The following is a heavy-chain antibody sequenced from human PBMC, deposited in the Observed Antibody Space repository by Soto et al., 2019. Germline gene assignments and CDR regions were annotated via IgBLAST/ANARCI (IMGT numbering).Heavy chain of an antibody. D-gene: IGHD3-22*01. CDR3: ARDKGGYYSPFVY. J-gene: IGHJ4*02. CDR1: GGTFSSYA. V-gene: IGHV1-69*01. CDR2: IMPFFGSG. Sequence: QVHLVQSGAEVKKPGSSVKVSCKAIGGTFSSYAFSWVRQAPGQGLGWMGGIMPFFGSGNYAQKFQGRVNITADESTSSVYLELSSLRSEDTAVYYCARDKGGYYSPFVYWGQGTLVTVSS.